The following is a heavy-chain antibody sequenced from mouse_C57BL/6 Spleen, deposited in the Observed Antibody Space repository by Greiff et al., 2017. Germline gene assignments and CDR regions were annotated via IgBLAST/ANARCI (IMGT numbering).Heavy chain of an antibody. CDR2: INPGSGGT. Sequence: QVQLQQSGAELVRPGTSVKVSCKASGYAFTNYLIAWVKQRPGQGLEWIGVINPGSGGTNYNEKFKGKATLAADKSSSTAYMQLSSLTSEDSAVYVCSRSGITTVVAHWYFDVWGTGTTVTVSS. CDR3: SRSGITTVVAHWYFDV. CDR1: GYAFTNYL. V-gene: IGHV1-54*01. D-gene: IGHD1-1*01. J-gene: IGHJ1*03.